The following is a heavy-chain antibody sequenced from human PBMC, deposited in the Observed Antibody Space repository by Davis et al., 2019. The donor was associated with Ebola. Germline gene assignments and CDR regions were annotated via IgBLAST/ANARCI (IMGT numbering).Heavy chain of an antibody. CDR2: IKQDGREK. D-gene: IGHD1-1*01. Sequence: GESLKISCAASGFTFSSYWLSWVRQAPGKGLELVANIKQDGREKYYVDSVKGRFTISRDNPNNSLFLQMNSLRAEDTAVYYCARDWVQNWGFYNFYGMDVWGKGTTVTVSS. CDR1: GFTFSSYW. J-gene: IGHJ6*04. CDR3: ARDWVQNWGFYNFYGMDV. V-gene: IGHV3-7*01.